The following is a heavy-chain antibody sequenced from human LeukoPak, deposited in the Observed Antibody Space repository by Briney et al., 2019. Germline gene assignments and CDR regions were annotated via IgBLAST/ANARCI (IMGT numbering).Heavy chain of an antibody. CDR3: ARGVYCSGGGCYYWYFDL. V-gene: IGHV4-30-4*08. D-gene: IGHD2-15*01. CDR1: GGSISSGDYY. CDR2: IYYSGST. Sequence: SRTLSLTCTVSGGSISSGDYYWSWIRQPPGKGLEWIGYIYYSGSTYYNPSLKSRVTISVDTSKNQFSLKLSSVTAADTAVYYCARGVYCSGGGCYYWYFDLWGRGTLVTVSS. J-gene: IGHJ2*01.